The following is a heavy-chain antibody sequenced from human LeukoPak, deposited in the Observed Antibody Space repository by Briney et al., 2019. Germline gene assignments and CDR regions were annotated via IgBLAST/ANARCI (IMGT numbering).Heavy chain of an antibody. CDR3: ARRYYDSGFDP. CDR1: GASIISHY. V-gene: IGHV4-59*08. Sequence: PSETLSLTCTVSGASIISHYWSWIRQPPGKGLEWIGLTYYSGTPNYNPSLKSRVTISVDRSKNQFSLKLTSVTAADTAVDYCARRYYDSGFDPWGQGTVVTVSS. CDR2: TYYSGTP. D-gene: IGHD3-16*01. J-gene: IGHJ5*02.